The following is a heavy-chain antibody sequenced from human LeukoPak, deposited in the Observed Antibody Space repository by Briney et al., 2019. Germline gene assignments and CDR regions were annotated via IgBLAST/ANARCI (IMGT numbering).Heavy chain of an antibody. CDR2: IYYSGST. D-gene: IGHD5-24*01. V-gene: IGHV4-59*01. J-gene: IGHJ4*02. Sequence: SQTLSLTCTVSSGPISSYYWNWIRQPPGKGLEWIGYIYYSGSTNYNPSLKSRVSISVDTSKNQFSLKLSSVTAADTAVYYCAAFRDGYNWHLDYWGQGTLVTVSS. CDR3: AAFRDGYNWHLDY. CDR1: SGPISSYY.